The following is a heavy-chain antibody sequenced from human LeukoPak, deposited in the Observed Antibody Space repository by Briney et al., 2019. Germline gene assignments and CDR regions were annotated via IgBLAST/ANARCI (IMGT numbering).Heavy chain of an antibody. CDR2: ISYDGSNK. D-gene: IGHD3-10*01. CDR1: GFTFSSYA. CDR3: ARVMVRGVIFDY. J-gene: IGHJ4*02. V-gene: IGHV3-30*01. Sequence: GGSLRLSCAASGFTFSSYAMHWVRQAPGKGLEGVAVISYDGSNKYYADSVKGRFTISRDNAKNSLYLQMNSLRAEDTAVYYCARVMVRGVIFDYWGQGTLVTVSS.